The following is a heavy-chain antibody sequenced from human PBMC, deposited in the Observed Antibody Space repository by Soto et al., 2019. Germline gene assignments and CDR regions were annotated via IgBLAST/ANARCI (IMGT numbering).Heavy chain of an antibody. Sequence: QVQLVQSGAEVKKPGASVKVSCKASGYTFTSYGISWVRQAPGQGLEWMGWISAYNGNTNYAQKLQGRVTMTTDTATSTAYMELRSLRSDDTAVYHCARVPRGPFAAAGRMYYFDYWGQGTLVTVSS. D-gene: IGHD6-13*01. J-gene: IGHJ4*02. CDR1: GYTFTSYG. CDR3: ARVPRGPFAAAGRMYYFDY. CDR2: ISAYNGNT. V-gene: IGHV1-18*01.